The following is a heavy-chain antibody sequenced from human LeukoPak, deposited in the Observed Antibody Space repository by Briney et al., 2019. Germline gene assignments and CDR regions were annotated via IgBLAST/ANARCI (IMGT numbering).Heavy chain of an antibody. J-gene: IGHJ4*02. CDR1: GGSISSSSYY. V-gene: IGHV4-39*07. CDR3: ARVRSPGGSYYFDY. Sequence: NASETLSLTCTVSGGSISSSSYYWGWIRQPPGKGLEWIGSIYYSGSTYYNPSLKSRVTISVDTSKNQFSLKLSSVTAADTAVYYCARVRSPGGSYYFDYWGQGTLVTVSS. CDR2: IYYSGST. D-gene: IGHD4-23*01.